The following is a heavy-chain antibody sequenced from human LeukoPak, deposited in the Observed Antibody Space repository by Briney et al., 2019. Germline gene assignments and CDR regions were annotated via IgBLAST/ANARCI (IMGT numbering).Heavy chain of an antibody. D-gene: IGHD3-22*01. J-gene: IGHJ6*03. CDR3: ARSIVVVTSYYYYMDV. Sequence: SVKVFCKASGYTFTSYAISWVRQAPGQGFEWMGGIIPIFGTANYAQKFQGRVTITADESTSTAYMELSSLRSEDTAVYYCARSIVVVTSYYYYMDVWGKGTTVTISS. V-gene: IGHV1-69*13. CDR2: IIPIFGTA. CDR1: GYTFTSYA.